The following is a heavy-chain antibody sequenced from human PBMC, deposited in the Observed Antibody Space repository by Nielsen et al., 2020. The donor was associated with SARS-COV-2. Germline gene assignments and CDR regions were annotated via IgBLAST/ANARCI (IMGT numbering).Heavy chain of an antibody. V-gene: IGHV3-30*04. J-gene: IGHJ6*02. CDR2: ISYDGSNK. CDR1: GFTFSSYA. Sequence: LSLTCAASGFTFSSYAMHWVRQAPDKGLEWVAVISYDGSNKYYADSVKGRFTISRDNSKNTLYLQMNSLRAEDTAVYYCAKVGDSWFGEPIGTLLGYYYYGMDVWGQGTTVTVSS. CDR3: AKVGDSWFGEPIGTLLGYYYYGMDV. D-gene: IGHD3-10*01.